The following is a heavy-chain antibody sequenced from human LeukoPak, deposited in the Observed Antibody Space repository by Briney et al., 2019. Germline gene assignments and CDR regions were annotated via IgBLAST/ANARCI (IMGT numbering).Heavy chain of an antibody. D-gene: IGHD3-10*01. CDR1: VYSISSGYD. CDR3: ARSITLLRGVIIGYYYMVV. CDR2: IYHSGST. Sequence: SETLSLTCTVCVYSISSGYDWGWIRQPPGKGWGWICTIYHSGSTYYKPSLWGRVTISLDTSMTKSSLKLISVTAADTAVYYCARSITLLRGVIIGYYYMVVWGKGTTVTVSS. J-gene: IGHJ6*03. V-gene: IGHV4-38-2*02.